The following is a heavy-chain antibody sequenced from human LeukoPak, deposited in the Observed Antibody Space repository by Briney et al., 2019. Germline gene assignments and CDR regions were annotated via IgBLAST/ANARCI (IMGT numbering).Heavy chain of an antibody. CDR2: IYHSGST. J-gene: IGHJ5*02. CDR1: GYSISSGYY. D-gene: IGHD5-18*01. CDR3: ARDGYSYGYYWFDP. V-gene: IGHV4-38-2*02. Sequence: SETPSLTCTVSGYSISSGYYWGWIRQPPGKGLEWIGSIYHSGSTYYNPSLKSRVTISIDTSKNQFSLSLSSVTAADTAVYYCARDGYSYGYYWFDPWGQGTLVTVSS.